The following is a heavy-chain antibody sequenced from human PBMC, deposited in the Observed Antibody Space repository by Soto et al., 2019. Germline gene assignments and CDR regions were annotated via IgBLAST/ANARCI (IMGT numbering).Heavy chain of an antibody. V-gene: IGHV1-18*04. Sequence: ASVKVSCKASGYTFTSYGITWVRQAPGQGLEWMGWISSYNGKINYAQKLQGRVTMTTDTSTSTAYMELRSLRSDDTAVYYCARVPQAVPPYYYYGMDVWGQGTTVTVSS. CDR3: ARVPQAVPPYYYYGMDV. J-gene: IGHJ6*02. CDR2: ISSYNGKI. CDR1: GYTFTSYG. D-gene: IGHD6-25*01.